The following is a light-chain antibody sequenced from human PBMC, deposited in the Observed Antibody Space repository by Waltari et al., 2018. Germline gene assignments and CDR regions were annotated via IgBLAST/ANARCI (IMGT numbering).Light chain of an antibody. V-gene: IGLV2-14*01. J-gene: IGLJ1*01. CDR3: SSYTRISTFV. CDR2: EVN. Sequence: QSALTQPAAVSGSPGQSITISCTGTSSDVGGYKYVSWFQQKPGEVPKLILYEVNNRPYGVLNRFSGSKSGNTASLTISGLQAEDEADYFCSSYTRISTFVFGTGTEVSVL. CDR1: SSDVGGYKY.